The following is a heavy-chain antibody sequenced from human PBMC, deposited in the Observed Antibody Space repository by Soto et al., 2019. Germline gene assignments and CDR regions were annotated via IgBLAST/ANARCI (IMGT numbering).Heavy chain of an antibody. CDR2: INHSGST. CDR3: ARGRDHDYGSGSYSVWFDP. V-gene: IGHV4-34*01. J-gene: IGHJ5*02. Sequence: QVQLQQWGAGLLKPSETLSLTCAVYGGSFSGYYWSWIRQPPGKGLEWIGEINHSGSTNYNPSLKSRVAISVDTSKNQFSLKLSSVTAADTAVYYCARGRDHDYGSGSYSVWFDPWGQGTLVTVSS. CDR1: GGSFSGYY. D-gene: IGHD3-10*01.